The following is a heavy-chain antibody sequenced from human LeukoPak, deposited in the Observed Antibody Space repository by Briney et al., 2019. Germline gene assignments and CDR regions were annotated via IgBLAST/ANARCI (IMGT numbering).Heavy chain of an antibody. CDR3: ARRDGYNPDH. Sequence: GGSLQISCQGSGYNFATYWIAWARQLPGKGLEWMGIIYPGDSDTRYSPSFQGQVTISADKSISTAYLQWSSLKASDTAMYYCARRDGYNPDHWGQGTLGTVSS. D-gene: IGHD5-24*01. J-gene: IGHJ4*02. V-gene: IGHV5-51*01. CDR1: GYNFATYW. CDR2: IYPGDSDT.